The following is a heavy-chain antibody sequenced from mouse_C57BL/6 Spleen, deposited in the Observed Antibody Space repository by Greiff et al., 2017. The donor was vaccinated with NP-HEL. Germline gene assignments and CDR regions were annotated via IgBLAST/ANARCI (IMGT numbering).Heavy chain of an antibody. V-gene: IGHV1-59*01. J-gene: IGHJ3*01. D-gene: IGHD2-4*01. CDR2: IDPSDSYT. Sequence: QVQLQQPGAELVRPGTSVKLSCKASGYTFTSYWMHWVKQRPGQGLEWIGVIDPSDSYTNYNQKFKGKATLTVDTSSSTAYMQLSSLTSEDSAVYYCASSRACYDSFACWGQGTLVPVSA. CDR1: GYTFTSYW. CDR3: ASSRACYDSFAC.